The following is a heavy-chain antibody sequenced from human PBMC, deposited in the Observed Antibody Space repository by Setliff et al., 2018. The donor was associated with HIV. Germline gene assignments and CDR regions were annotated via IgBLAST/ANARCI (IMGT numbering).Heavy chain of an antibody. CDR2: IKADGSVT. V-gene: IGHV3-74*01. J-gene: IGHJ6*03. CDR3: ARWNNRGTMSTTGDYYYYYYMDV. CDR1: GFALSNYW. Sequence: GESLKISCAASGFALSNYWMHWVRQSPGKGLEWVSRIKADGSVTDYADWARGRFTVSRDNAKNTLYLDMTSLTVEDTAVYLCARWNNRGTMSTTGDYYYYYYMDVWATGMTVTVSS. D-gene: IGHD1-26*01.